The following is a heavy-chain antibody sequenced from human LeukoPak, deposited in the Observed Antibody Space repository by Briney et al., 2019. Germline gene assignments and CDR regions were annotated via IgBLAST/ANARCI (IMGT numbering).Heavy chain of an antibody. V-gene: IGHV4-59*08. J-gene: IGHJ4*02. Sequence: PSETLSLTCTVSGGSISSYYWSWIRQPPGKGLEWIGYIYYSGSTNYNPSLKSRVTISVDTSKNQFSLKLSSVTAADTAVYYCARRGYGSSGHFDYWGQGTLVTVSS. CDR1: GGSISSYY. CDR3: ARRGYGSSGHFDY. CDR2: IYYSGST. D-gene: IGHD3-22*01.